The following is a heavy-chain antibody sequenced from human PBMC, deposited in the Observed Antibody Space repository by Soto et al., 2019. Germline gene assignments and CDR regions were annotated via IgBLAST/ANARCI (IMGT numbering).Heavy chain of an antibody. CDR3: ARDLNSSGWYAGHDAFDI. CDR2: ISSSSSYI. CDR1: GFTFSSYS. V-gene: IGHV3-21*01. J-gene: IGHJ3*02. Sequence: GGSLRLSCAASGFTFSSYSMNWVRQAPGKGLEWVSSISSSSSYIYYADSVKGRFTISRENAKNSLYLQMNSLRAEDTAVYYCARDLNSSGWYAGHDAFDIWGQGTMVTVSS. D-gene: IGHD6-19*01.